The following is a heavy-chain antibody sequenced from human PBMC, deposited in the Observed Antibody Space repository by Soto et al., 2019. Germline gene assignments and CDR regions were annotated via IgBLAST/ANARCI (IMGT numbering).Heavy chain of an antibody. CDR2: ITLYNGNT. J-gene: IGHJ6*02. CDR1: GYTFTYCS. D-gene: IGHD3-22*01. Sequence: VASVKVSCKASGYTFTYCSLHWLQQAPGQGLERMRWITLYNGNTNYAKKFQGRVTITRDMSLRTAYIELSSLRSEDSAVYYWARAPTPHITMIVVVITVYYYGMDVWGQGTTVTVSS. CDR3: ARAPTPHITMIVVVITVYYYGMDV. V-gene: IGHV1-45*02.